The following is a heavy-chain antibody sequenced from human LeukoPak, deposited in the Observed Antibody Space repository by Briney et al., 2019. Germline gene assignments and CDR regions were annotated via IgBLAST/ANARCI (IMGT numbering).Heavy chain of an antibody. V-gene: IGHV4-34*01. J-gene: IGHJ4*02. CDR3: ARGVATIGGRLYEDDY. Sequence: SSETLSLTCAVYGGSFSGYYWSWIRQPPGKGLEWIGEINHSGSTNYNPSLKSRVTISVDTSKNQFSLKLSSVTAADTAVYYCARGVATIGGRLYEDDYWGQGTLVTVSS. CDR2: INHSGST. CDR1: GGSFSGYY. D-gene: IGHD5-12*01.